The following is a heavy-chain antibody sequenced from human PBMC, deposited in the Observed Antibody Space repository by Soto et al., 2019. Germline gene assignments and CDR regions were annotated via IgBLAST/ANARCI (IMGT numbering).Heavy chain of an antibody. CDR1: GFSLSTSGVG. J-gene: IGHJ4*02. V-gene: IGHV2-5*02. D-gene: IGHD6-13*01. Sequence: QITLKESGPTLVKPTQTLTLTCTFSGFSLSTSGVGVGWIRQPPGKALEWLALIYWDDDKRYSPSLKSRLTITKDTTKNQVVLTMTNMDPVDTDTYYCAHRLQDSSSWYNYIFGYWGQGTLVTVSS. CDR3: AHRLQDSSSWYNYIFGY. CDR2: IYWDDDK.